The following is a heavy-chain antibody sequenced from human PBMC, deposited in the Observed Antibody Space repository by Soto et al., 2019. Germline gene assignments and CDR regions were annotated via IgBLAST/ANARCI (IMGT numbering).Heavy chain of an antibody. J-gene: IGHJ6*02. V-gene: IGHV3-7*01. CDR3: ARHPGYCAGASHPPPGTGMDV. CDR2: IKQDGSEK. Sequence: GGSLRLSCAASGFTFSSYWMSWVRQAPGKGLEWVANIKQDGSEKYYVDSVKGRFTISRDNAKNSLYLQMNSLRAEDTAVYYCARHPGYCAGASHPPPGTGMDVWGQGTTVTVSS. CDR1: GFTFSSYW. D-gene: IGHD2-21*01.